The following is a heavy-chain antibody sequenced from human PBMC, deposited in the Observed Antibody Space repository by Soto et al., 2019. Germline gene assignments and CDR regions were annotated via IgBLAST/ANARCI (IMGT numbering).Heavy chain of an antibody. CDR1: GGSLSSGGFY. Sequence: PSETLSLTCTFSGGSLSSGGFYWGWIPQHPGKGLEWIGYIYYSGSTYYNPSLKSRVTISVDTSKNQFSLKLSSVTAADTAVYYCARNRHSGSFPDPFDYWGQGTLVTVSS. D-gene: IGHD1-26*01. V-gene: IGHV4-31*03. CDR3: ARNRHSGSFPDPFDY. CDR2: IYYSGST. J-gene: IGHJ4*02.